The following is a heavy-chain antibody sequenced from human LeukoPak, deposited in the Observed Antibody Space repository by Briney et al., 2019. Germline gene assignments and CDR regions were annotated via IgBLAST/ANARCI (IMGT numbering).Heavy chain of an antibody. D-gene: IGHD5-18*01. CDR1: GGTFSSYA. J-gene: IGHJ4*02. CDR2: IIPIFGTA. V-gene: IGHV1-69*05. CDR3: ARVTSMVPYYFDY. Sequence: SVKVSCKASGGTFSSYAISWVRQAPGQGLELMGRIIPIFGTANYAQKFQGRVTITTDESTSTAYMELSSLRSEDTAVYYCARVTSMVPYYFDYWGQGTLVTVSS.